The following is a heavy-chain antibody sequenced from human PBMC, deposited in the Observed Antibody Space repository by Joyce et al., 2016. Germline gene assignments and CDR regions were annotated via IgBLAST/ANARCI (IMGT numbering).Heavy chain of an antibody. CDR1: GGPHSGYY. CDR2: INHSGST. J-gene: IGHJ6*02. CDR3: ARGPITMVRGVIRWLGGMDV. D-gene: IGHD3-10*01. Sequence: QVLLQQWGAGLLKPSETLSLTCAVYGGPHSGYYWSWIRQPPGKGLEWIGEINHSGSTDYNSCLKGRVTISVDTSKNQFSLKLTSVTDAETAVYYCARGPITMVRGVIRWLGGMDVWGQGTTVTVSS. V-gene: IGHV4-34*01.